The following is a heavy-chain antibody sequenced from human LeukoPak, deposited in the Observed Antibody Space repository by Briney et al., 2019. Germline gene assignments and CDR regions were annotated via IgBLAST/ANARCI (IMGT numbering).Heavy chain of an antibody. CDR2: IYYSGST. CDR1: GGPISSSSHY. J-gene: IGHJ6*02. V-gene: IGHV4-39*01. D-gene: IGHD4-11*01. Sequence: SETLSLTCTVSGGPISSSSHYWGWIRQPPGKGLEWIGSIYYSGSTYYNPSLKSRVTISVDTSKNQFSLKLSSVTAADTAVYYCARQGTVTQYYYYYYGMDVWGQGTTVTVSS. CDR3: ARQGTVTQYYYYYYGMDV.